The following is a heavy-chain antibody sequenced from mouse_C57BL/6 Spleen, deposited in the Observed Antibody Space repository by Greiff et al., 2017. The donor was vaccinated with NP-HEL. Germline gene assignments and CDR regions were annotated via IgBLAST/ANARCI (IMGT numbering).Heavy chain of an antibody. Sequence: VKLMESGPGLVAPSQSLSITCTVSGFSLTSYGVHWVRQPPGKGLEWLVVIWSDGSTTYNSALKSRLSISKDNSKSQVFLKMNSLQTDDTAMYYCARGDYYGSSGYWYFDVWGTGTTVTVSS. CDR3: ARGDYYGSSGYWYFDV. J-gene: IGHJ1*03. CDR1: GFSLTSYG. CDR2: IWSDGST. D-gene: IGHD1-1*01. V-gene: IGHV2-6*03.